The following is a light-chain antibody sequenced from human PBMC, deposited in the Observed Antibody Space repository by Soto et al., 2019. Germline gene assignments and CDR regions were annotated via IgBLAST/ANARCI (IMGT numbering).Light chain of an antibody. CDR2: GNS. V-gene: IGLV1-40*01. CDR3: QSYDSSLSGYV. J-gene: IGLJ1*01. Sequence: HSVLTQPPSVSGAPGQRVTISCTGSSSNIGAGYDVHWYQQLPGTAPKLLIYGNSNRPSGVPDRFSGSKSGTSASLALTGLRAEDEADYSCQSYDSSLSGYVFGTGTKFTVL. CDR1: SSNIGAGYD.